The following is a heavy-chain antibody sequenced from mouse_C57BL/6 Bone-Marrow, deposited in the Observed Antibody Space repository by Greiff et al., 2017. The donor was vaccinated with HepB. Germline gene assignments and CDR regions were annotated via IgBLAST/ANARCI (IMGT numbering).Heavy chain of an antibody. D-gene: IGHD3-2*02. V-gene: IGHV3-6*01. Sequence: EVQLQELGPGLVKPSQSLSLTCSVTGYSITSGYYWNWIRQFPGNKLEWMGYISYDGSNNYNPSLKNRISITRDTSKNQFFLKLNSVTTEDTATYYCAREETAQATGFAYWGQGTLVTVSA. CDR1: GYSITSGYY. J-gene: IGHJ3*01. CDR3: AREETAQATGFAY. CDR2: ISYDGSN.